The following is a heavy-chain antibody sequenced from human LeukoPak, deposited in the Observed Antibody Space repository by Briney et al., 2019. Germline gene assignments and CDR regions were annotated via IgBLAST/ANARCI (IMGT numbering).Heavy chain of an antibody. CDR2: ISSSSSNI. CDR1: GFAFSTYT. V-gene: IGHV3-48*01. J-gene: IGHJ4*02. Sequence: PGGSLRLSCAASGFAFSTYTMNWVRQAPGKGLEWISHISSSSSNIYYADSVKGRFTISRDNARDSLYLQMNSLRVEDTAVYYCARIKAGYNYEGTGCFFDYWGQGTLVTVSS. CDR3: ARIKAGYNYEGTGCFFDY. D-gene: IGHD3-22*01.